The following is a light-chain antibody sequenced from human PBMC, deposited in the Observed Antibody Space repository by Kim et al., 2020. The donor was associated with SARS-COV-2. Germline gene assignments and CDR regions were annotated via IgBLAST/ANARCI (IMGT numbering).Light chain of an antibody. CDR2: GKN. CDR3: NSRGSNDNVL. CDR1: SLRSYY. J-gene: IGLJ2*01. Sequence: VALGKKVRRTCQGDSLRSYYATWYKQKPGQAPIVVIYGKNNRPSGIPDRFSGSSSGDTASLTITGTQAGDEADYYCNSRGSNDNVLFGGGTQLTVL. V-gene: IGLV3-19*01.